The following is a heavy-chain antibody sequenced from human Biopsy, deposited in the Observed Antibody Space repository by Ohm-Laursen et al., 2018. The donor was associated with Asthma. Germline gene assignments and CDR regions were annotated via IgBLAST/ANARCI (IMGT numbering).Heavy chain of an antibody. J-gene: IGHJ1*01. V-gene: IGHV3-7*01. CDR1: GFTFSSYW. D-gene: IGHD3-3*01. CDR2: IKKDGSEK. CDR3: ARTFHFWSPYHAEHYQL. Sequence: RLSCSASGFTFSSYWMSWVRQAPGKGLEWVANIKKDGSEKYYVDSVKGRFTISRDNAKNLLFLQMNSLRAEDTAVYYCARTFHFWSPYHAEHYQLWGQGTLVTVSS.